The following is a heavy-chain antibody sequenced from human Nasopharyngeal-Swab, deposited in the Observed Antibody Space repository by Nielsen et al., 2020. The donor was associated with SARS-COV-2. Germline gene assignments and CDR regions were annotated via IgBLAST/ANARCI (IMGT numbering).Heavy chain of an antibody. CDR3: ARSYDSSGHYYDAFDI. CDR2: IRSTSSPK. J-gene: IGHJ3*02. CDR1: GFTFNYYS. D-gene: IGHD3-22*01. Sequence: GSLKLSCAASGFTFNYYSMNWVRQAPGKGLEWVSHIRSTSSPKYYADSVEGRFTISRDNAKNSLYLQMNSLRAEDTAVYYCARSYDSSGHYYDAFDIWGRGTMVTVSS. V-gene: IGHV3-48*04.